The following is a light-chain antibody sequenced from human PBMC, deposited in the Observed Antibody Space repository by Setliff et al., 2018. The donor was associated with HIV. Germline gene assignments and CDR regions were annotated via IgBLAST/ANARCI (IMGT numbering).Light chain of an antibody. CDR2: EIS. CDR3: SSYTSTSTLYV. V-gene: IGLV2-14*01. Sequence: QSVLTQPASVSGSPGQSITISCTGTTSDIGGYDNVSWFQQHPGKAPKLIIYEISNRPSGVSSRFSGSKSANTASLIITGLQTEDEADYYCSSYTSTSTLYVFGTGTKVTVL. CDR1: TSDIGGYDN. J-gene: IGLJ1*01.